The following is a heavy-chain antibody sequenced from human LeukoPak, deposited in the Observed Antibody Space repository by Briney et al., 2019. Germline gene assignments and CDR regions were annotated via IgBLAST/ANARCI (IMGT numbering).Heavy chain of an antibody. Sequence: SQTLSLTCTVSGGSISSGGYYWSWIRQHPGKGLEWIGYIYYSGSTYYNPSLKSRVTLSVETSKNQLSLKLSSVTAADTTVYYCARDPVGATYFDYWGQGTLVTVSS. CDR3: ARDPVGATYFDY. CDR2: IYYSGST. D-gene: IGHD1-26*01. V-gene: IGHV4-31*03. CDR1: GGSISSGGYY. J-gene: IGHJ4*02.